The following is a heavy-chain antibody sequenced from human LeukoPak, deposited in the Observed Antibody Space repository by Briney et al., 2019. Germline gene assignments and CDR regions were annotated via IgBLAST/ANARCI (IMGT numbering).Heavy chain of an antibody. Sequence: PSETLSLTCTVSGGSISSYYWSWIRQPPGKGLEWIGYIYYSGSTNYNPSLKSRVTISVDTSKNQFSLKLSSVTAADTAVYYCARGRASYYYMDVWGKGTTVTVSS. CDR2: IYYSGST. CDR3: ARGRASYYYMDV. V-gene: IGHV4-59*01. CDR1: GGSISSYY. J-gene: IGHJ6*03.